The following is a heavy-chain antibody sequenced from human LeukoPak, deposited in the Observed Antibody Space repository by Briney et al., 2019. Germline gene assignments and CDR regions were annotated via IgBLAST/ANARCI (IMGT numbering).Heavy chain of an antibody. V-gene: IGHV3-21*01. Sequence: GGSLRLSCAASGFTFSSYNMNWVRQAPGRGLEWVSSISRTGSYIYYADSVKGRFTISRDNAQNSLYLQMNSLRVEDTAVYYCARGVGFTFDYWGQGTLVTVSS. J-gene: IGHJ4*02. D-gene: IGHD1-26*01. CDR3: ARGVGFTFDY. CDR2: ISRTGSYI. CDR1: GFTFSSYN.